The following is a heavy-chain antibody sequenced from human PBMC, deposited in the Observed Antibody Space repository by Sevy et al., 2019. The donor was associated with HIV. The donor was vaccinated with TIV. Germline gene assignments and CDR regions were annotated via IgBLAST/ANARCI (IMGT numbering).Heavy chain of an antibody. Sequence: GGSLRLSCAASGFTFSSYAMHWVRQAPGKGLEWVAVISYDGSNKYYADSVKGRFTISRDNSKNTLYLQMNSLRAEDTAVYYYASALWRTGYFDYWGQGTLVTVSS. V-gene: IGHV3-30-3*01. D-gene: IGHD1-1*01. CDR1: GFTFSSYA. CDR3: ASALWRTGYFDY. CDR2: ISYDGSNK. J-gene: IGHJ4*02.